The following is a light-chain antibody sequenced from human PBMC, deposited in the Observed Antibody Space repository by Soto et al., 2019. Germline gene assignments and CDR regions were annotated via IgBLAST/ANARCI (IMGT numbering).Light chain of an antibody. J-gene: IGLJ3*02. CDR1: NRDVGSYNL. V-gene: IGLV2-14*01. CDR3: SSYTTTSTLV. CDR2: EVR. Sequence: QSALTQPASVSGSPGQSITIACPGTNRDVGSYNLVSWYQQRPGEAPKLIISEVRNRPSGISYRFTGSKSGNPASLTISGLQAEDEADYYCSSYTTTSTLVFGGGTKVTVL.